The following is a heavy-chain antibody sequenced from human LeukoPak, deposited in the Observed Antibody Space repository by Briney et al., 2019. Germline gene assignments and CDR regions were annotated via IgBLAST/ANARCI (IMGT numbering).Heavy chain of an antibody. CDR1: GFTFSSYS. V-gene: IGHV3-21*01. CDR2: ISSSSSYI. CDR3: ARDANYCSSTSCHNWFDP. D-gene: IGHD2-2*01. J-gene: IGHJ5*02. Sequence: PGGSLRLSCAASGFTFSSYSMNWVRQAPGKGLEWVSSISSSSSYIYYADSVKGRFTISRDNAKNSLYLQMNSLRAEDTAVYYCARDANYCSSTSCHNWFDPWGQGTLVTVSS.